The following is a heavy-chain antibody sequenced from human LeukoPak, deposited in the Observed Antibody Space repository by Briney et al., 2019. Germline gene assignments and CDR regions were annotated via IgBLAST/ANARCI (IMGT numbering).Heavy chain of an antibody. CDR3: ARQDILTGFDAFDI. D-gene: IGHD3-9*01. CDR2: IYSSGST. V-gene: IGHV4-4*07. J-gene: IGHJ3*02. CDR1: YGSISDYY. Sequence: SETLSLTCTVSYGSISDYYWSWIRQPAGKGLEWIGRIYSSGSTNYNPSLESRVIMSVDTSKNQFSLKLTSVTAADTAVCYCARQDILTGFDAFDIWGQGTMVTVSS.